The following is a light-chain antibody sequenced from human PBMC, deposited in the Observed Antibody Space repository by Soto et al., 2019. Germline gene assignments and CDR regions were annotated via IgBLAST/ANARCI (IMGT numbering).Light chain of an antibody. V-gene: IGLV2-23*01. CDR1: SSDVGSYNL. CDR2: EGS. J-gene: IGLJ2*01. CDR3: CSYAGSSTPWVV. Sequence: QSVLTQPASVSGSPGQSITISCTGTSSDVGSYNLVSWYQQHPGKAPKLMIYEGSKRPSGVSNRFSGSKSGNTASLTVSGLQAKDEADYYCCSYAGSSTPWVVFGGGTKLTVL.